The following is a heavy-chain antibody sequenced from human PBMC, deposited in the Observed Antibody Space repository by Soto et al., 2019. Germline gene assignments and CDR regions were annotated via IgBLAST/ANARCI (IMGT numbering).Heavy chain of an antibody. J-gene: IGHJ6*02. V-gene: IGHV1-18*01. CDR1: GYTFTSYG. Sequence: QVQLVQSGAEVKKPGASVKVSCKASGYTFTSYGISWVRQAPGQGREWMGWISAYNGNTNYAQKLQGRVTMTTDTSTRTAYMELRSLRSDDTAVYYCARDLGPSRYYYGMDVWGQGTTVTVSS. CDR2: ISAYNGNT. CDR3: ARDLGPSRYYYGMDV.